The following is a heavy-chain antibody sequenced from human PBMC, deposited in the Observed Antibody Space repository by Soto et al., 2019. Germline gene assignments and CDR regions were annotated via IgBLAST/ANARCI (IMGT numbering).Heavy chain of an antibody. CDR2: IYYSGST. CDR3: ARVATSKNCYYYDLMDF. V-gene: IGHV4-31*03. J-gene: IGHJ6*02. Sequence: SETLSLACTVSGGSISSGGYYWSWIRQHPGEGLEWIGYIYYSGSTYYNPSLKSRVTISVDTSKNQFSLKLSSVTAADTAVYYCARVATSKNCYYYDLMDFWGQGTTVTGSS. D-gene: IGHD5-12*01. CDR1: GGSISSGGYY.